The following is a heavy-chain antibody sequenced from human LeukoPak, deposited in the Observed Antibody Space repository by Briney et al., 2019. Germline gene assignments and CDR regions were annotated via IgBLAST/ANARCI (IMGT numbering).Heavy chain of an antibody. CDR1: GLTFNSYA. CDR2: IICGGRNT. CDR3: AKSLKSVLVVGPLDL. V-gene: IGHV3-23*01. J-gene: IGHJ4*02. Sequence: PPGGSLRLSCIASGLTFNSYAMTWVRQARGKGLQWVSSIICGGRNTYHADSVKGRFTISRDNSNNTLYLHMSSLRPEDSAIYFCAKSLKSVLVVGPLDLWGQGALVTVSS. D-gene: IGHD3-9*01.